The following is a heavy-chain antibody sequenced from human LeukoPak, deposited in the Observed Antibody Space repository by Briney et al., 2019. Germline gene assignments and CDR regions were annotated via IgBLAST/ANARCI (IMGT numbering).Heavy chain of an antibody. CDR3: ARHLAGFSSGSQGTDY. Sequence: RGESLRISCQGSGSTFTSYWISWVRQLPGKGLEWMGRIDPSDSYTSYSPSFQGHVTISADKSISTAYLQWSSLKASDTAMYYCARHLAGFSSGSQGTDYWGQGTLVTVSS. V-gene: IGHV5-10-1*01. D-gene: IGHD6-19*01. J-gene: IGHJ4*02. CDR1: GSTFTSYW. CDR2: IDPSDSYT.